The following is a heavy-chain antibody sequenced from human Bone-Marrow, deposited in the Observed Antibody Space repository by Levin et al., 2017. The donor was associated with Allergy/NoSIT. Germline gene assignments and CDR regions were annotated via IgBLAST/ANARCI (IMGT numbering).Heavy chain of an antibody. Sequence: GGSLRLSCKASGGTFSSYAISWVRQAPGQGLEWMGGIIPIFGTANYAQKFQGRVTITADESTSTAYMELSSLRSEDTAVYYCARDRSTVVTPSLIYWGQGTLVTVSS. V-gene: IGHV1-69*01. D-gene: IGHD4-23*01. J-gene: IGHJ4*02. CDR2: IIPIFGTA. CDR1: GGTFSSYA. CDR3: ARDRSTVVTPSLIY.